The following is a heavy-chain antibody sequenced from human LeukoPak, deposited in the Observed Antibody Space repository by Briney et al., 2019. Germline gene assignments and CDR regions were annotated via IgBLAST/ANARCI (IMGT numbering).Heavy chain of an antibody. Sequence: VKVSRLHSRGSLSSYAICWARQAPGARREGVGRIIPILGIANYAQKFQGRVTITADKSTSTAYMELSSLRAEDTAVYYCARETMEPYYYGPLDVWGQGTTVTVSS. CDR1: RGSLSSYA. CDR2: IIPILGIA. V-gene: IGHV1-69*04. J-gene: IGHJ6*02. CDR3: ARETMEPYYYGPLDV. D-gene: IGHD3-10*01.